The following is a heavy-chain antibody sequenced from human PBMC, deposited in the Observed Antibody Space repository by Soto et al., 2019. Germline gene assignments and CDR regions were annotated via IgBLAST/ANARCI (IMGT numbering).Heavy chain of an antibody. CDR3: ARAVRVRGVIDYYYYYYMDV. D-gene: IGHD3-10*01. Sequence: ASVKVSCKASGYTFTGYYMHWVRQAPGQGLEWMGWINPNSGGTNYAQKFQGWVTMTRDTSISTAYMELSRLRSDDTAVYYCARAVRVRGVIDYYYYYYMDVWGKWTTVTVSS. V-gene: IGHV1-2*04. J-gene: IGHJ6*03. CDR2: INPNSGGT. CDR1: GYTFTGYY.